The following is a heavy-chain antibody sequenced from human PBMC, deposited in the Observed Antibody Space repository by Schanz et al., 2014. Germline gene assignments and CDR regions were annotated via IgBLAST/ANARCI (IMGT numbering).Heavy chain of an antibody. V-gene: IGHV7-4-1*02. CDR1: GYMFDTYG. CDR2: INTNTANP. J-gene: IGHJ3*02. CDR3: ARDRWNYEGGIFDI. D-gene: IGHD1-7*01. Sequence: QVRLVQSGAEAREPGASVKVSCTATGYMFDTYGFAWVRQAPGQGLEWMGWINTNTANPTYAQGFTGRFVYTLDASVTTAYLEISSLKAEDTAVYYCARDRWNYEGGIFDIWGQGPMVTVSS.